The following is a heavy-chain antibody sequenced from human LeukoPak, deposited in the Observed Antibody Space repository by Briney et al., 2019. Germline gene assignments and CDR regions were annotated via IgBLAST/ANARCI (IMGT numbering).Heavy chain of an antibody. D-gene: IGHD6-6*01. CDR2: ISSSSSYI. CDR3: ARDGYGPYSSSAFDI. CDR1: GFTFSSYI. V-gene: IGHV3-21*04. Sequence: GGSLRLSCAASGFTFSSYIMNWVRQAPGKGLEWVSSISSSSSYIYYADSVKGRFAISRDNAKNSLYLQMNSLRAEDTALYYCARDGYGPYSSSAFDIWGQGTMVTVSS. J-gene: IGHJ3*02.